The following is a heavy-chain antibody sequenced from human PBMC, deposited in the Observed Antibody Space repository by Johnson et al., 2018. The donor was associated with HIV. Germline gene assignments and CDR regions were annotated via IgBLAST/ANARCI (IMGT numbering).Heavy chain of an antibody. CDR2: INLNGAST. J-gene: IGHJ3*01. Sequence: VQLVESGGGLVQPGGSLRVSCAASGFTFDDYGVSWVRQAPGKGLEWVSGINLNGASTGYADSVKGRFTISRDNAEDSLYLQMDSLRAEDTALYYCARDRKYNFWSGYDTWGQGTMVSVSS. CDR3: ARDRKYNFWSGYDT. V-gene: IGHV3-20*04. D-gene: IGHD3-3*01. CDR1: GFTFDDYG.